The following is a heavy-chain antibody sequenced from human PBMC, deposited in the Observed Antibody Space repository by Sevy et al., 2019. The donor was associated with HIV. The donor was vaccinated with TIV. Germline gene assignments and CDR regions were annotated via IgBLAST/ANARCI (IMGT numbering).Heavy chain of an antibody. V-gene: IGHV3-7*03. Sequence: GGSLRLSCAASGFIFNNYWMGWVRQAPGKGLEWVANINQDGSQIYYMESVKGLFTISGDNAKNSLYLQMNSLRAEDTAVYYCARDPGRSGFDSWGQGILVTVSS. D-gene: IGHD1-26*01. CDR3: ARDPGRSGFDS. CDR2: INQDGSQI. CDR1: GFIFNNYW. J-gene: IGHJ4*02.